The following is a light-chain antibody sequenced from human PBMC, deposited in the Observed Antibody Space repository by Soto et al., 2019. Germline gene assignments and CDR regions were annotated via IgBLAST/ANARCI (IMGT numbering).Light chain of an antibody. V-gene: IGLV2-8*01. CDR3: SSYAGSNDGV. Sequence: QSALTQPPSASGSPGQSVIISCIGTSSDVGGYNHVSWYQQHPGKAPKLMIYEVSKRPSGVPDRFSGSKSVNTASLTVSGLQAEDEADYFCSSYAGSNDGVFGGGTKLTVL. CDR1: SSDVGGYNH. J-gene: IGLJ3*02. CDR2: EVS.